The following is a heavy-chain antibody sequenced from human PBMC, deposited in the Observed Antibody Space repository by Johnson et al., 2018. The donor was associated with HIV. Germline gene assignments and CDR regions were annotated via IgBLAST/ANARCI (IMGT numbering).Heavy chain of an antibody. J-gene: IGHJ3*02. CDR3: ARDHEGVAGAFDI. V-gene: IGHV3-30-3*01. D-gene: IGHD2-15*01. CDR1: GFTFSSYA. CDR2: ISYDGSNK. Sequence: QMQLVESGGGVVQPGRSLRLSCAASGFTFSSYAMHWVRQAPGKGLEWVAVISYDGSNKYYADSVKGRFTISRDNAKNSLYLQMNSLRAEDTAVYYCARDHEGVAGAFDIWGQGTMVTVSS.